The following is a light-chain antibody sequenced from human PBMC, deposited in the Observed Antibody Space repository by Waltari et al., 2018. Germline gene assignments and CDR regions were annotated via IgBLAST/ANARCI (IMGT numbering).Light chain of an antibody. CDR3: QQYNSYPYT. CDR2: KAS. CDR1: QRITIW. Sequence: DIQMTQSPSTLSASIGDRVTIICRASQRITIWLAWYQQKPGKAPKLLIYKASTLEGGVPSRFSGSGSGTEFTLTISSLQPDDFATYHCQQYNSYPYTFGQGTKLEIK. J-gene: IGKJ2*01. V-gene: IGKV1-5*03.